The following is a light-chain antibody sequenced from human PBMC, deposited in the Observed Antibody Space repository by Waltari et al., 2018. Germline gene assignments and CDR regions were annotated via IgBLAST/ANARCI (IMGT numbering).Light chain of an antibody. CDR3: FSTDSTDTYRV. CDR2: EDD. Sequence: SYELTQPPSVSVSPGQTARLTRPGDDLPKRYFHWYQQRPGQPPLMVIYEDDKRPSGIPERFSGSSSGSMATLTITGAQVEDEADYYCFSTDSTDTYRVFGGGSKLTVL. J-gene: IGLJ3*02. V-gene: IGLV3-10*01. CDR1: DLPKRY.